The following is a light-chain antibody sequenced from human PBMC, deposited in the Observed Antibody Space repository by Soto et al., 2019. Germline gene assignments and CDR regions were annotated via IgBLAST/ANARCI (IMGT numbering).Light chain of an antibody. CDR1: QSVSSSY. CDR3: QQFGSSSWT. J-gene: IGKJ1*01. V-gene: IGKV3-20*01. Sequence: ESVLTQSPGTLSLSPGEKATLSCRASQSVSSSYLAWYQQKPGQAPRLLIYGASSRATGIPDRFSGSGSGTDFTLTVSRLEPEDFVVYYCQQFGSSSWTFGQGTKV. CDR2: GAS.